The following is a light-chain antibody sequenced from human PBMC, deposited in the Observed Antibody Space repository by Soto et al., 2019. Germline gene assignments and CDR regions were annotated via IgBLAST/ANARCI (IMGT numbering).Light chain of an antibody. Sequence: QSALTQPASVSGSPGQSITISCTGTSSDVGTYNLVSWHQHHPGKAPKLIIYEGSKRPSGVSNRFSGSKSGNTASLTISGLQAEDEADYYCSSYTSSSPYVFGTGTKLTVL. V-gene: IGLV2-14*02. CDR1: SSDVGTYNL. J-gene: IGLJ1*01. CDR3: SSYTSSSPYV. CDR2: EGS.